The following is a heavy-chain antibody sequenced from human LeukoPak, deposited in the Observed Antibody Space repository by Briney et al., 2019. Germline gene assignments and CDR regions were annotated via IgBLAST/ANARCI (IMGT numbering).Heavy chain of an antibody. D-gene: IGHD6-6*01. V-gene: IGHV3-43*01. CDR3: AKDMGYSSSCFDY. J-gene: IGHJ4*02. CDR1: GFTFDDYT. CDR2: ISWDGGST. Sequence: GGSLRLSCAASGFTFDDYTMHWVRQAPGKGLEWVSLISWDGGSTYYADSVKGRFTISRGNSKNSLYLQMNSLRTEDTALYYCAKDMGYSSSCFDYWGQGTLVTVSS.